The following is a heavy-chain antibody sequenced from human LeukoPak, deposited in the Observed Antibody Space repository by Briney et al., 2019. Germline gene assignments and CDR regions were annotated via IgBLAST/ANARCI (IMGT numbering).Heavy chain of an antibody. CDR1: GFTFSDYY. V-gene: IGHV3-11*01. D-gene: IGHD2-21*02. Sequence: GGSLRLSCAASGFTFSDYYMSWIRQAPGKGLEWVSNISSSGSTIYYADSVKGRFTISRDNAKNSLYLQMNSLRAEDTAVYYCAKTVVVTANPRAFDIWGQGTMVTVSS. CDR2: ISSSGSTI. J-gene: IGHJ3*02. CDR3: AKTVVVTANPRAFDI.